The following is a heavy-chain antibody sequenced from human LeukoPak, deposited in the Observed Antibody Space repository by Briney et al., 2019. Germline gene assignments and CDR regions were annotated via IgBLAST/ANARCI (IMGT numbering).Heavy chain of an antibody. J-gene: IGHJ4*02. CDR1: GLTFSSYA. Sequence: GGSLRLSCAASGLTFSSYAMSWVRQAPGKGLEWVSAISGSSGHTYYADSVKGRFTISRDNSKNTLYLQMNSLRAEDTAVYYCARSSAPLQVGDFDYWGQGTLVTVSS. CDR2: ISGSSGHT. CDR3: ARSSAPLQVGDFDY. D-gene: IGHD1-26*01. V-gene: IGHV3-23*01.